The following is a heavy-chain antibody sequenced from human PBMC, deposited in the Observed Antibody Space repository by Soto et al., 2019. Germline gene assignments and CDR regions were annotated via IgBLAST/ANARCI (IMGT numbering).Heavy chain of an antibody. CDR1: GYTLTELS. CDR3: ATGPAAMSGYYYTDV. V-gene: IGHV1-24*01. CDR2: FDPEDGET. J-gene: IGHJ6*03. Sequence: ASVKVSCKVSGYTLTELSMHWVRQAPGKGLEWMGGFDPEDGETIYAQKFQGRVTMTEDTSTDTAYMELSSLRSEDTAVYYCATGPAAMSGYYYTDVWGKGTTVTVSS. D-gene: IGHD2-2*01.